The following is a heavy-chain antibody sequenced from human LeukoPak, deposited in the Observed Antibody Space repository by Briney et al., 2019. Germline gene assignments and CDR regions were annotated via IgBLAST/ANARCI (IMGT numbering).Heavy chain of an antibody. CDR3: ARRFEHYDSPGWYFDL. V-gene: IGHV4-61*02. J-gene: IGHJ2*01. D-gene: IGHD3-22*01. CDR1: GGSISSGSYY. Sequence: PSQTLSLTCTVSGGSISSGSYYWNWIRQPAGKGLEWIGRIYASGITNYHPSLKSLVAISVDTSKTQFSLKLSSVTAADTAVYYCARRFEHYDSPGWYFDLWGRGTLVTVSS. CDR2: IYASGIT.